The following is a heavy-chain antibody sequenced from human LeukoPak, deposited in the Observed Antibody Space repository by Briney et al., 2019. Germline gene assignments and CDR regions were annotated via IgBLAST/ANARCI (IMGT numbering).Heavy chain of an antibody. CDR1: GFTFDDYG. CDR2: INWNGGST. J-gene: IGHJ3*02. V-gene: IGHV3-20*04. D-gene: IGHD1-26*01. Sequence: PGGSLRLSCAASGFTFDDYGMSWVRQAPGKGLEWVSGINWNGGSTGYADSVKGRFTISRDNAKNSLYLQMNSLRAEDTALYYCARGGGCSGSYQEPFDIWGQGTMVTVSS. CDR3: ARGGGCSGSYQEPFDI.